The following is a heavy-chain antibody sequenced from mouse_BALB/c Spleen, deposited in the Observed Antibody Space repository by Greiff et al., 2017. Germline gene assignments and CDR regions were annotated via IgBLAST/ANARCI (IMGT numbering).Heavy chain of an antibody. Sequence: EVQGVESGGGLVQPGGSRKLSCAASGFTFSDYGMAWVRQAPGKGPEWVAFISNLAYSIYYADTVTGRFTISRENAKNTLYLEMSSLRSEDTAMYYCARDYYGSSFHWYFDVWGAGTTVTVSS. D-gene: IGHD1-1*01. V-gene: IGHV5-15*02. CDR1: GFTFSDYG. J-gene: IGHJ1*01. CDR2: ISNLAYSI. CDR3: ARDYYGSSFHWYFDV.